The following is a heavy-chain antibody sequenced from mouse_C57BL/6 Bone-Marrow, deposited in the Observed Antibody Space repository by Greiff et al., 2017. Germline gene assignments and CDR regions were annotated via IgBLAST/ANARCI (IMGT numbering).Heavy chain of an antibody. CDR3: TLANWDYFDY. Sequence: EVQLVESGGGLVQPGGSMKLSCAASGFTFSDAWMDWVRQSPEKGLEWVAEIRNKANNHATYYAESVKGRFTISRDASKSSVYLQMNSLRAEDTGIYYCTLANWDYFDYWGQGTTLTVSS. J-gene: IGHJ2*01. CDR2: IRNKANNHAT. V-gene: IGHV6-6*01. D-gene: IGHD4-1*01. CDR1: GFTFSDAW.